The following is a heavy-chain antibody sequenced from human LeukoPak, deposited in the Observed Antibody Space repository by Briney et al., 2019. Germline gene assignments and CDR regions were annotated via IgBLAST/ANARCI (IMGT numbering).Heavy chain of an antibody. CDR2: INHSGST. CDR1: GGSFSGYY. CDR3: ARQKEEYSSGWYGAYYYYYMDV. Sequence: SETLSLTCAVYGGSFSGYYWSWIRQPPGKGLEWIGEINHSGSTNYNPSLKSRVTISVDTSKNQFSLKLSSVTAADTAVYYCARQKEEYSSGWYGAYYYYYMDVWGKGTTVTVSS. V-gene: IGHV4-34*01. J-gene: IGHJ6*03. D-gene: IGHD6-19*01.